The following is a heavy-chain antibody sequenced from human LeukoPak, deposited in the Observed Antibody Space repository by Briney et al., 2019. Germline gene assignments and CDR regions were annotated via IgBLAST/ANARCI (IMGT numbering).Heavy chain of an antibody. Sequence: ASVKVSCKVSGYTLTELSMHWVRQAPGKGLEWTGGFDPEDGETIYAQKFQGRVTMTEDTSTDTAYMELSSLRSEDTAVYYCATVYDSTSLFDYWGQGTLVTVSS. CDR2: FDPEDGET. J-gene: IGHJ4*02. V-gene: IGHV1-24*01. D-gene: IGHD2-2*01. CDR3: ATVYDSTSLFDY. CDR1: GYTLTELS.